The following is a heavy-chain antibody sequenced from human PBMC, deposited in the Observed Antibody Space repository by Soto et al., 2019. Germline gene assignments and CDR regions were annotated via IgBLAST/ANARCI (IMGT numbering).Heavy chain of an antibody. D-gene: IGHD5-12*01. CDR2: IYYSGST. CDR3: ARCDIVATSRMDV. Sequence: SETLSLTCTVCGGSVSSGSYYWSWIRQPPGKGLEWIGYIYYSGSTNYNPSLKSRVTISVDTSKNQFSLKLSSATAADTAVYYCARCDIVATSRMDVWGQGTTVTVS. V-gene: IGHV4-61*01. CDR1: GGSVSSGSYY. J-gene: IGHJ6*02.